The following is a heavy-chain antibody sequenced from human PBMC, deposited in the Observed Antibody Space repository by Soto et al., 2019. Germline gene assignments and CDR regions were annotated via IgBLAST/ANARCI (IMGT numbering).Heavy chain of an antibody. CDR2: INPNSGDT. Sequence: ASVKVSCKASGYTFTGYYVHWVRQAPGQGLEWMGWINPNSGDTYLAQRFQGRVTMNRDTSIGTAYMELRGLTSDDTAEYYCAKGGAIVAAGTRVYLYNAMDVWGQGTKVTVSS. CDR1: GYTFTGYY. V-gene: IGHV1-2*02. D-gene: IGHD1-26*01. J-gene: IGHJ6*02. CDR3: AKGGAIVAAGTRVYLYNAMDV.